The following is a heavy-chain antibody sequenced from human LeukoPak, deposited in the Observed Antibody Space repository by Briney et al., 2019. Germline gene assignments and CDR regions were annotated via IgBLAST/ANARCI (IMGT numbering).Heavy chain of an antibody. CDR3: AREDPYSSRSFDY. J-gene: IGHJ4*02. CDR1: GFTVSSNY. D-gene: IGHD6-13*01. V-gene: IGHV3-66*01. Sequence: PGGSLRLSCAASGFTVSSNYRSWVRQAPGKGLEWVSVIYSGGSTYYADSVKGRFTISRDNSKNTLYLQMNSLRAEDTAVYYCAREDPYSSRSFDYWGQGTLVTVSS. CDR2: IYSGGST.